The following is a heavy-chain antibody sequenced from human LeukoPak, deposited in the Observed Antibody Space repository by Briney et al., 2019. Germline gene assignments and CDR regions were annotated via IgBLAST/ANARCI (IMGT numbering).Heavy chain of an antibody. CDR3: ARQGIYSSGWYAGYYFDY. D-gene: IGHD6-19*01. Sequence: SETLSLTCTVSGGSISSSSYYWGWISQPPGKGLEWTGSIYYTGSTYNNPSLKSRVTISVDTSKNQFSLKLSSVTAADTAVYYCARQGIYSSGWYAGYYFDYWGQGTLVTVSS. V-gene: IGHV4-39*01. CDR2: IYYTGST. J-gene: IGHJ4*02. CDR1: GGSISSSSYY.